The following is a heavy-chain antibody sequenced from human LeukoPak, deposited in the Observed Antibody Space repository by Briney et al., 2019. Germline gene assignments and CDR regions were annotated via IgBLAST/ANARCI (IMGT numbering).Heavy chain of an antibody. V-gene: IGHV4-30-4*01. CDR3: ARGSGYSYGYVY. D-gene: IGHD5-18*01. J-gene: IGHJ4*02. Sequence: SETLSLTCTVSGGSISSGDYYWSWIRQPPGMGLEWIGYIYYSGSTYYNPSLKSRVTISVDTSKNQFSLKLSSVTAADTAVYYCARGSGYSYGYVYWGQGTLVTVSS. CDR1: GGSISSGDYY. CDR2: IYYSGST.